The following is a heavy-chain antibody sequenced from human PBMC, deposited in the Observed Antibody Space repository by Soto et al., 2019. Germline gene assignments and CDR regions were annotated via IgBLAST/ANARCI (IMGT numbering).Heavy chain of an antibody. D-gene: IGHD6-19*01. V-gene: IGHV1-69*12. J-gene: IGHJ2*01. Sequence: QVQLVQSGAEVKKPGSSVKVSCKASGGTFSSYASSWVRQAPGQGLEWMGGIIPLFGTANYAQKFQGRVTIAADESTDTAYMELSCLTSEDTAVYYCAQTLGLAVAGPGRFDLWGRCTLVTVSS. CDR1: GGTFSSYA. CDR3: AQTLGLAVAGPGRFDL. CDR2: IIPLFGTA.